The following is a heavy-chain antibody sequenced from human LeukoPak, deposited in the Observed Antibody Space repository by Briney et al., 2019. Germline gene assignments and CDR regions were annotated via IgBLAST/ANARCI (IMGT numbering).Heavy chain of an antibody. CDR3: ARDGGVSRFPEYFQH. D-gene: IGHD3-16*01. CDR1: GGSISSYY. V-gene: IGHV4-59*01. J-gene: IGHJ1*01. Sequence: SETLSLTCTVSGGSISSYYWSWIRQPPGKGLEWIGYIYYSWSTNYNPSLKSRVTISVDTSKNQFSLKLSSVTAADTAVYYCARDGGVSRFPEYFQHWGQGTLVTVSS. CDR2: IYYSWST.